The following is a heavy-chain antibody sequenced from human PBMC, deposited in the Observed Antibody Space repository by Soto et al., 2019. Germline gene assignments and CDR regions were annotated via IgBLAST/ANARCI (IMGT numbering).Heavy chain of an antibody. CDR3: ARGLPNYSSFDS. J-gene: IGHJ4*02. CDR2: VSSDGSST. Sequence: EVQLVESGGGLVQPGESLRLSCAASGFTFSSYWMHWIRQAPGNGLVWVSRVSSDGSSTVYATSVKGRLTISRDNAKNTLYLQMNSLSDEDTAVYYCARGLPNYSSFDSWGQGTLVTVSS. CDR1: GFTFSSYW. D-gene: IGHD4-4*01. V-gene: IGHV3-74*01.